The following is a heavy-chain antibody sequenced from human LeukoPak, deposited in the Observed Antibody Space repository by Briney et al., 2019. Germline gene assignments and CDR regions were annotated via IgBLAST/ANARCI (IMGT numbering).Heavy chain of an antibody. V-gene: IGHV4-4*07. Sequence: SETLSLTCTVSGGSISSYYWSWIRQPAGKGLEWIGRIYTSGSTNYNPSLKSRVTMSVDTSKNQFSLKLSSVTAADTAVYYCARDVVVVPAAMTDDWYFDLCGRGTLVTVSS. D-gene: IGHD2-2*01. CDR1: GGSISSYY. CDR3: ARDVVVVPAAMTDDWYFDL. CDR2: IYTSGST. J-gene: IGHJ2*01.